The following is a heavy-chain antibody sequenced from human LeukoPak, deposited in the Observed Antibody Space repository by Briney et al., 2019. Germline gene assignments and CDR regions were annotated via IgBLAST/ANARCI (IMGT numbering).Heavy chain of an antibody. CDR1: GFTFSCYA. V-gene: IGHV3-23*01. D-gene: IGHD3-22*01. Sequence: GGSLRLSCAASGFTFSCYAMSWVRQARGKGLEWVSAISGSGGSTYSADSVKGRFTISRDNSKNTLYLQMNSLRAEDTAVYYCAKRGYYYDSSGYYYFDYWGQGTLVTVSS. CDR2: ISGSGGST. J-gene: IGHJ4*02. CDR3: AKRGYYYDSSGYYYFDY.